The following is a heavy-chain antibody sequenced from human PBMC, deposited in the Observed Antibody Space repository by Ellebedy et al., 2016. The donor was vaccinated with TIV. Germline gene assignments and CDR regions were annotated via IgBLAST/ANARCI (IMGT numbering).Heavy chain of an antibody. CDR1: GGSISSYY. V-gene: IGHV4-59*08. J-gene: IGHJ4*02. CDR2: IYYSGST. Sequence: MPSETLSLTCTVSGGSISSYYWSWIRPPPGKGLEWIGYIYYSGSTNYNPSLKSRVTISVDTSKNQFSLTLSSVTAADTAVYYCARGGPGLAYYFDYWGQGTLVTVSS. CDR3: ARGGPGLAYYFDY. D-gene: IGHD5-12*01.